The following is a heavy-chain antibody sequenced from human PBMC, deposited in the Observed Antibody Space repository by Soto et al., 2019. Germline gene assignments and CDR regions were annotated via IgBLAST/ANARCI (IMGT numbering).Heavy chain of an antibody. CDR3: ARTGELRLDS. CDR1: GYTFSNYG. CDR2: ISAYSGKT. J-gene: IGHJ4*02. Sequence: QVHLVQSGAEVKKPGASVRVSCKASGYTFSNYGISWVRQAPGQGLEWMGWISAYSGKTNYAQSLQVRVTMTTDTSPNTGYMELRSLTSDDTAVYYCARTGELRLDSWGQGTLVTVSS. V-gene: IGHV1-18*01. D-gene: IGHD1-7*01.